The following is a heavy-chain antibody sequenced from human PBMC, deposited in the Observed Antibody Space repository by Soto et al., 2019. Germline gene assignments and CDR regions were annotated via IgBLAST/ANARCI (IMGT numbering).Heavy chain of an antibody. D-gene: IGHD4-17*01. CDR1: GFTFSSYA. V-gene: IGHV3-23*01. Sequence: GGSLRLSCAASGFTFSSYAMSWVRQAPGKGLEWVSAISGSGGSTYYADSVKGRFTISRDNSKNTLYLQMNSLRAEDTAVYYCAKAYGDYKHRGNAGDYWGQGTLVTVSS. CDR3: AKAYGDYKHRGNAGDY. CDR2: ISGSGGST. J-gene: IGHJ4*02.